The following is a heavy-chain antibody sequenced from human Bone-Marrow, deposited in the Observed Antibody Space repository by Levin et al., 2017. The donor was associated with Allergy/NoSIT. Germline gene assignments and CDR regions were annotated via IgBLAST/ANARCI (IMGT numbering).Heavy chain of an antibody. V-gene: IGHV1-69*01. J-gene: IGHJ6*02. CDR3: ARGEIAMVRGLIINDKTDNYYYYGMDV. D-gene: IGHD3-10*01. CDR2: IIPIFGST. Sequence: PGESLKISCKASRGTFSSYVISWVRQAPGQGLEWMGGIIPIFGSTNYAQRFRGRVTITADESTSIVYMDLSSLRSDDTAMYYCARGEIAMVRGLIINDKTDNYYYYGMDVWGLGTTVTVSS. CDR1: RGTFSSYV.